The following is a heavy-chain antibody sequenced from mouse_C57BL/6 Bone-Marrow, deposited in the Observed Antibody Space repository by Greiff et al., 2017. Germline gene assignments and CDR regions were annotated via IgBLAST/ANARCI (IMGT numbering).Heavy chain of an antibody. CDR3: ASQDYDGSSFCWYFDV. J-gene: IGHJ1*03. Sequence: VQLQQSGAELARPGASVKMSCKASGYTFTSSTMHWVKQRPGQGLEWIGYINPSGGYTKYNQKFKVKATLTADKSYSTAYMQLSSLTSEDSAVYDVASQDYDGSSFCWYFDVWGTGTTVTVSS. V-gene: IGHV1-4*01. D-gene: IGHD1-1*01. CDR2: INPSGGYT. CDR1: GYTFTSST.